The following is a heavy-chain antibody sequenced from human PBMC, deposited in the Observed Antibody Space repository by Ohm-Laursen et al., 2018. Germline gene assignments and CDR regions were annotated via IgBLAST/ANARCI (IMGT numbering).Heavy chain of an antibody. V-gene: IGHV3-7*01. Sequence: GSLRLSCAASGFTFSSYWMSWVRQAPGKGLEWVANIKQDGSEKYYVDSVKGRFTISRDNAKNSLYLQMNSLRAEDTAVYYCATEYYDILTGYYGFDYWGQGTLVTVSS. J-gene: IGHJ4*02. CDR3: ATEYYDILTGYYGFDY. D-gene: IGHD3-9*01. CDR1: GFTFSSYW. CDR2: IKQDGSEK.